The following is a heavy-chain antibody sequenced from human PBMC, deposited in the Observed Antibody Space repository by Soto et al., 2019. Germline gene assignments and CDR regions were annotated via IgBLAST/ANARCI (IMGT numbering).Heavy chain of an antibody. D-gene: IGHD2-15*01. Sequence: EVQLVESGGGLVQPGGSLRLSCAASGFTFSNYDMHWVRQVTGKGLEWVSTIGTAGDTYYPGSVKGRFTISRENAKNSLYLQMNSLRAEDRAVYYCARGRLISLYYFDYWGQGTLVTVSS. CDR1: GFTFSNYD. CDR2: IGTAGDT. V-gene: IGHV3-13*01. CDR3: ARGRLISLYYFDY. J-gene: IGHJ4*02.